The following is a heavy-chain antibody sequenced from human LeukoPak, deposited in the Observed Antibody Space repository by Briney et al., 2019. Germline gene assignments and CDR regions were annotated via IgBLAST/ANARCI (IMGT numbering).Heavy chain of an antibody. CDR3: ARGDLTAFYPDY. CDR1: GFTFSHYW. V-gene: IGHV3-74*01. Sequence: GGSLRLSCAASGFTFSHYWMHWVRQAPGKGQVWVSRLNADGSSTSYADSVRGRFTISRDNAKNTLYLQMNSLRAEDTAVYYCARGDLTAFYPDYWGQGTLVTVSS. D-gene: IGHD3-9*01. CDR2: LNADGSST. J-gene: IGHJ4*02.